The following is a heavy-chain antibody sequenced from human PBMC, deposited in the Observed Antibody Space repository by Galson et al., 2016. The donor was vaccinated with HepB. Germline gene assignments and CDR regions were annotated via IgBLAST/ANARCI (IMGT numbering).Heavy chain of an antibody. D-gene: IGHD5-12*01. V-gene: IGHV5-51*01. CDR3: ARPRGYDNYFDY. J-gene: IGHJ4*02. CDR1: GNSFATNW. Sequence: QSGAEVKKPGESLKISCKDSGNSFATNWIGWVRQMPGKGLEWMGIIYPGDSDARYSPSFQGQVTISADKTISTAYLQWSRLRASDTAMYFCARPRGYDNYFDYWGQGTLVTVSS. CDR2: IYPGDSDA.